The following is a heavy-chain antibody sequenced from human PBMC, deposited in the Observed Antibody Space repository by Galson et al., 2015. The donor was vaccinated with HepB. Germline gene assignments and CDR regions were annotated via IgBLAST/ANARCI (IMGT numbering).Heavy chain of an antibody. CDR3: ARWGLVVPAAPFDY. D-gene: IGHD2-2*01. CDR2: IYYTGST. J-gene: IGHJ4*02. V-gene: IGHV4-59*12. Sequence: LSLTCTVSGGSISSYYWSWIRQPPGKGLEWIGYIYYTGSTNYNPSLKSRVTISVDTSKNQFSLKLTSVTAADTAVYYCARWGLVVPAAPFDYWGQGTLVTVSS. CDR1: GGSISSYY.